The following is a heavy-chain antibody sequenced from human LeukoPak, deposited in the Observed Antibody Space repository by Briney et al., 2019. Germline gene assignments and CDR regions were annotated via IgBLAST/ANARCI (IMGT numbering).Heavy chain of an antibody. J-gene: IGHJ4*02. CDR2: IYWNDDK. CDR3: AHTTYYYDSSGRWFDY. D-gene: IGHD3-22*01. CDR1: GFSLSTRGVG. V-gene: IGHV2-5*01. Sequence: SGPTLVKPTQTLTLTCTFSGFSLSTRGVGVGWIRQPRGKALEWLALIYWNDDKRYSPSLKSRLTITKDTSKNQVVLTMTNMDPVDTATYYCAHTTYYYDSSGRWFDYWGQGTLVTVSS.